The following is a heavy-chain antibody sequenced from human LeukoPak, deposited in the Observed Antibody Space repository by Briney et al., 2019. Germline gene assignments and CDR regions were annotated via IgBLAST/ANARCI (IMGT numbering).Heavy chain of an antibody. CDR2: INHSGST. V-gene: IGHV4-34*01. CDR3: ARTIRVQYFDY. D-gene: IGHD3-16*01. Sequence: SETLSLTCAVYGGSFSGYYWSWIRQPPGKGLEWIGEINHSGSTNYNPSLKSRVTISVDTSKNQFSLKLSSVTAADTAVYYCARTIRVQYFDYWGQGTLVTASS. J-gene: IGHJ4*02. CDR1: GGSFSGYY.